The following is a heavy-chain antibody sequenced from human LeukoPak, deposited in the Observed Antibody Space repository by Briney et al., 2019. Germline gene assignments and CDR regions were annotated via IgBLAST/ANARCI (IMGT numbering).Heavy chain of an antibody. CDR3: ARKGPGAYYYYYYMDV. J-gene: IGHJ6*03. D-gene: IGHD1-14*01. CDR1: GDAIKNYY. Sequence: SETLSLTCTVSGDAIKNYYWSWIRQPPGKGLEGIGYIYYTGSTNHNPSLNSRVTISIDTSKNQFSLKVSSVTAADTAVYYCARKGPGAYYYYYYMDVWGKGTTVTVSS. V-gene: IGHV4-59*01. CDR2: IYYTGST.